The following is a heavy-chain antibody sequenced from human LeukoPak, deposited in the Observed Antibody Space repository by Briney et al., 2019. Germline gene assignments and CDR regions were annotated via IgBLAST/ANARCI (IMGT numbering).Heavy chain of an antibody. Sequence: SETLSLTCTVSDGSISSGAYHWNWIRQHPGKGLEWLGNIYYSGSTSYIPSLKSRVTISVDTSKTQFSLTLSSVTAADTAVYYCARSLTTTGGYAMDVWGQGTTVTVSS. CDR2: IYYSGST. D-gene: IGHD4-17*01. V-gene: IGHV4-31*03. CDR1: DGSISSGAYH. CDR3: ARSLTTTGGYAMDV. J-gene: IGHJ6*02.